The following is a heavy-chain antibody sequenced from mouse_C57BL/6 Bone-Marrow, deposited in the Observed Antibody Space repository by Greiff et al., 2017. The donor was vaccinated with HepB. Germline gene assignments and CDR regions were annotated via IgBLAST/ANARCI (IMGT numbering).Heavy chain of an antibody. D-gene: IGHD1-1*01. V-gene: IGHV1-18*01. J-gene: IGHJ3*01. CDR2: INPNNGGT. CDR3: ARSGTTVVATPFAY. CDR1: GYTFTDYN. Sequence: EVQLQQSGPELVKPGASVKIPCKASGYTFTDYNMDWVKQSHGKSLEWIGDINPNNGGTIYNQKFKGKATLTVDKSSSTAYMELRSLTSEDTAVYYCARSGTTVVATPFAYWGQGTLVTVSA.